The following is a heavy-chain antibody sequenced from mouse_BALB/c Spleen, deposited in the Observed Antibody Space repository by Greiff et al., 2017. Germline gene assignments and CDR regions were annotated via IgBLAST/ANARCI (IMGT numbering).Heavy chain of an antibody. CDR1: GYSFTGYY. J-gene: IGHJ1*01. CDR3: ARYNGNSWYFDV. Sequence: LVKTGASVKISCKASGYSFTGYYMHWVKQSHGKSLEWIGYISCYNGATSYNQKFKGKATFTVDTSSSTAYMQFNSLTSEDSAVYYCARYNGNSWYFDVWGAGTTVTVSS. V-gene: IGHV1S34*01. CDR2: ISCYNGAT. D-gene: IGHD2-1*01.